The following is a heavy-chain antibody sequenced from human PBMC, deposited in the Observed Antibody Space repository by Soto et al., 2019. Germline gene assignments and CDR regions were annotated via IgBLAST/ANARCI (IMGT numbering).Heavy chain of an antibody. CDR1: GFTFSSYA. D-gene: IGHD1-1*01. V-gene: IGHV3-30-3*01. Sequence: GGSLRLSCAASGFTFSSYAMHWVRQAPGKGLGWVAVISYDGSNKYYADSVKGRFTISRDNSKNTLYLQMNSLRAEDTAVYYCARDRRNWNFSQGKYGMDVWGQGTTVTVSS. J-gene: IGHJ6*02. CDR2: ISYDGSNK. CDR3: ARDRRNWNFSQGKYGMDV.